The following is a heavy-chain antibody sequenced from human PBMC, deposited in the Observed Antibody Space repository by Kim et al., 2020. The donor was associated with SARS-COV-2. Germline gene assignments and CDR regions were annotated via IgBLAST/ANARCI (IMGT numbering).Heavy chain of an antibody. J-gene: IGHJ6*02. CDR1: GFTFTSSA. CDR2: IVVGSGNT. CDR3: AADDEPSYYYYGMDV. V-gene: IGHV1-58*01. Sequence: SVKVSCKASGFTFTSSAVQWVRQARGQRLEWIGWIVVGSGNTNYAQKFQERVTITRDMSTSTAYMELSSLRSEDTAVYYCAADDEPSYYYYGMDVWGQGTTVTVSS.